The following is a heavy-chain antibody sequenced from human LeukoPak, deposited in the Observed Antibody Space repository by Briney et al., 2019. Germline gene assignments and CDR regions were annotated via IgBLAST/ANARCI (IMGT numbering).Heavy chain of an antibody. Sequence: PGGSLRLSCAASGFTFRSYAVSWVRQAPGKGLEWVSAISGSGGSTYYADSVKGRFTVSRDNSKNTLYLQMNSLRAEDTAVYYCAKDRNYYDSSGYYQNWGQGTLVTVSS. D-gene: IGHD3-22*01. V-gene: IGHV3-23*01. CDR1: GFTFRSYA. CDR2: ISGSGGST. J-gene: IGHJ4*02. CDR3: AKDRNYYDSSGYYQN.